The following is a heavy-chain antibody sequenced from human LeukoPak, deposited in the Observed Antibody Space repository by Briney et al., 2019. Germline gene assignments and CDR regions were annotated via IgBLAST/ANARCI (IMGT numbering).Heavy chain of an antibody. D-gene: IGHD1-26*01. V-gene: IGHV3-23*01. CDR3: AANSGSYYYYYYYMDV. Sequence: PGGSLRLSCAASGFTFSSYAMSWVRRAPGKGLEWVSAISGSGGSTYYADSVKGRFTISRDNSKNTLYLQMNSLRAEDTAVYYCAANSGSYYYYYYYMDVWGKGTTVTVSS. CDR2: ISGSGGST. J-gene: IGHJ6*03. CDR1: GFTFSSYA.